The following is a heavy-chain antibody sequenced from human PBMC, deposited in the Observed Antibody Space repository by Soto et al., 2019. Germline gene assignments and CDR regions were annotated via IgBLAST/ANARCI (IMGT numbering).Heavy chain of an antibody. CDR2: SSSSGAYT. Sequence: VQLVESGGGLVEPGGSLRLSCAASGFNVGDNYMTWIRQAPGKGLEWLSYSSSSGAYTNYADSVKGRFTISSDNAKNSLYLQMDSLRAEDTAVYFCARSSGRRHVFTFDYGLDVWGQGTTVTVSS. D-gene: IGHD3-16*01. J-gene: IGHJ6*02. CDR1: GFNVGDNY. V-gene: IGHV3-11*06. CDR3: ARSSGRRHVFTFDYGLDV.